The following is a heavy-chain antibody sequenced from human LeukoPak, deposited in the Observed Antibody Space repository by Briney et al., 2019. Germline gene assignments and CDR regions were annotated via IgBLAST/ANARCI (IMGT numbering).Heavy chain of an antibody. V-gene: IGHV3-21*01. J-gene: IGHJ6*03. CDR1: GFTFSSYS. Sequence: GGSLRLSCAASGFTFSSYSINWVRQAPGKGLEWVSSMSSSSSYIYYADSVKGRFTISRDNAKNSLYLQMNSLRAEDTAVYYCAKAWNALAVAGTAYYYYMDVWGKGTTVIVSS. CDR3: AKAWNALAVAGTAYYYYMDV. CDR2: MSSSSSYI. D-gene: IGHD6-19*01.